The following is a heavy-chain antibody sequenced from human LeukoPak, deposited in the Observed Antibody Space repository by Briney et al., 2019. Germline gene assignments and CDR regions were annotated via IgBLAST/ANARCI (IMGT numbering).Heavy chain of an antibody. CDR2: IKEDGSDQ. CDR1: GFTFSNAW. V-gene: IGHV3-7*01. D-gene: IGHD5-12*01. Sequence: GGSLRLSCAASGFTFSNAWMSWVRHIPGKGLEWLANIKEDGSDQYYVDSVKGRFTISRDNAKNSLYLQMNSLRVEDTAVYYCASGYSGYQSDYWGQGTLVTVSS. CDR3: ASGYSGYQSDY. J-gene: IGHJ4*02.